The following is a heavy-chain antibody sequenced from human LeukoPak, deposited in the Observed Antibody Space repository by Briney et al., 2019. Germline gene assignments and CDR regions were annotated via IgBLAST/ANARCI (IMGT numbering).Heavy chain of an antibody. CDR1: GFTFSDYY. CDR2: ISSSGSTI. J-gene: IGHJ2*01. V-gene: IGHV3-11*01. D-gene: IGHD3-10*01. CDR3: AKRGSRDDNWYFDL. Sequence: GGSLRLSCAASGFTFSDYYMSWIRQAPGKGLEWVSYISSSGSTIYYADSVKGWFTISRDNSKNTLYLQMNSLRAEDTAVYYCAKRGSRDDNWYFDLWGRGTLVTVSS.